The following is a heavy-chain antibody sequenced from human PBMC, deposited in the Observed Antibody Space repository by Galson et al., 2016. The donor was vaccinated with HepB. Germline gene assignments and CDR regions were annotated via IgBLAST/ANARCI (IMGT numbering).Heavy chain of an antibody. D-gene: IGHD3-10*01. V-gene: IGHV3-33*06. Sequence: SLRLSCAASGFTFSSYGMHWVRQAPGKGLGWVAAIRDSGSNEYYADPVKGRFTISRDNSKNTLYLQMNSLRAEDTAVYYCAKLGRMGSLAACLYWGQGTLVTVSS. J-gene: IGHJ4*02. CDR2: IRDSGSNE. CDR3: AKLGRMGSLAACLY. CDR1: GFTFSSYG.